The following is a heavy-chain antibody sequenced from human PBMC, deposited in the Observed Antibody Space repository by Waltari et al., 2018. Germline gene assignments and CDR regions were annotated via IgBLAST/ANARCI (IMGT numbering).Heavy chain of an antibody. D-gene: IGHD1-26*01. Sequence: QVQLVQSGAAVKQPGSSVKVSCKASGDIFFTYAVSWLRQAPGQGLEWMVRVIPFRDITNYSQKFQDRVTITADKSTTTIDMELSSLTSDDTGVYYCARGVGPQAINFDYWGQGTLVTVSS. CDR2: VIPFRDIT. CDR3: ARGVGPQAINFDY. CDR1: GDIFFTYA. J-gene: IGHJ4*02. V-gene: IGHV1-69*04.